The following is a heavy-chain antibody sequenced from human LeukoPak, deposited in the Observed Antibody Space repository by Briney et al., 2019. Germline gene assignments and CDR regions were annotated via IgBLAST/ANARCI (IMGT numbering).Heavy chain of an antibody. CDR3: AKYLGGSYKYYYYYMDV. CDR1: GFTFSSYG. D-gene: IGHD1-26*01. CDR2: ISGSGGST. V-gene: IGHV3-23*01. Sequence: PGGSLRLSCAASGFTFSSYGMSWIRQAPGKGLEWVSAISGSGGSTYYADSVKGRFTISRDNSKNTLYLQMNSLRAEDTAVYYCAKYLGGSYKYYYYYMDVWGKGTTVTISS. J-gene: IGHJ6*03.